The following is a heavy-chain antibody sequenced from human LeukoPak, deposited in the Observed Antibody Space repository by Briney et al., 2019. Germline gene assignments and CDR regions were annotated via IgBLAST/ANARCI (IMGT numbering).Heavy chain of an antibody. CDR3: AEAYGDYGNFDY. D-gene: IGHD4-17*01. CDR2: IYYSGST. Sequence: SETLSLTCTVSGGSISSHYWSWIRQPPGKGLEWIGYIYYSGSTNYNPSLKSRVTISVDTSKNQFSLKLSSVTAADTAVYYCAEAYGDYGNFDYWGQGTLVTVSS. V-gene: IGHV4-59*11. J-gene: IGHJ4*02. CDR1: GGSISSHY.